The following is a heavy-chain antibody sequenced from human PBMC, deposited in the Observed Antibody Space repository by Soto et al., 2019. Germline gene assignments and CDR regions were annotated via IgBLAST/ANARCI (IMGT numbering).Heavy chain of an antibody. CDR2: ISHTGST. J-gene: IGHJ4*02. Sequence: TSETLSLTCAVYGGCFSGYYWTWIRQPPGKGLEWIGEISHTGSTNYNPSLKSRVTISVDTSKNQFSLKLSSVTAADTAVYYCARAYTTGYYLDPYYFDYWGQGTLVTVSS. D-gene: IGHD3-22*01. CDR1: GGCFSGYY. V-gene: IGHV4-34*01. CDR3: ARAYTTGYYLDPYYFDY.